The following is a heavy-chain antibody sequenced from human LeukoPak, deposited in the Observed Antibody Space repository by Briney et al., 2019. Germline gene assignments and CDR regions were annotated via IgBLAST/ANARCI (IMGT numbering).Heavy chain of an antibody. D-gene: IGHD1-26*01. CDR3: ARSEGGSYYDFDY. CDR2: IDHSGST. V-gene: IGHV4-34*01. J-gene: IGHJ4*02. CDR1: GGSFSGYY. Sequence: SETLSLTCAVYGGSFSGYYWSWIRQPPGKGLEWIGEIDHSGSTNYNPSLKSRVTISVDTSKNQFSLKLSSVTAADTAVYYCARSEGGSYYDFDYWGQGTLVTVSS.